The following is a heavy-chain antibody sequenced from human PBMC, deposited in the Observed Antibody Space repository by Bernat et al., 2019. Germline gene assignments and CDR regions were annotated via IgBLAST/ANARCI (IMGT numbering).Heavy chain of an antibody. CDR3: ARGEDIVVVPAAIPLGP. CDR1: GYTFTGYY. V-gene: IGHV1-2*04. CDR2: INPNSGGT. J-gene: IGHJ5*02. Sequence: QVQLVQSGAEVKKPGASVKVSCKASGYTFTGYYMHWVRQAPGQGLEWMGWINPNSGGTNYAQKFQGWVTMTRDKSISTAYMELSRLRSDDTAVYYYARGEDIVVVPAAIPLGPWGQGTLVTVSS. D-gene: IGHD2-2*01.